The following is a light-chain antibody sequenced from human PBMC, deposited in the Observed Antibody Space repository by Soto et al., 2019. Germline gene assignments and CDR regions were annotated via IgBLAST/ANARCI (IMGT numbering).Light chain of an antibody. CDR2: EVS. CDR3: SSYGGSNTVV. Sequence: QSALTQPPSASGSPGQSVTISCTGSSSDVGGYKYVYWYQQHPGKAPKLMIYEVSKRPSGVPDRLSGSKSGNTASLTVSGLQAEDEAYYYCSSYGGSNTVVFGGGTKLTVL. V-gene: IGLV2-8*01. J-gene: IGLJ2*01. CDR1: SSDVGGYKY.